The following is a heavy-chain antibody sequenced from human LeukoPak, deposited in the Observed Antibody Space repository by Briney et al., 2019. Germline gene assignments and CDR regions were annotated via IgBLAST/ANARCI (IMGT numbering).Heavy chain of an antibody. D-gene: IGHD3-10*01. CDR1: GFTFSSYE. V-gene: IGHV3-48*03. CDR2: ISSFSSTI. Sequence: QPGGSLRLSCEASGFTFSSYEMNWVRQAPGKGREWVSYISSFSSTIYYADSVMGRFTISRDNAKNSLYLQMNSLRAEDTAVYYCARDRGAWLGLYFDYWGQGTLVTVSS. J-gene: IGHJ4*02. CDR3: ARDRGAWLGLYFDY.